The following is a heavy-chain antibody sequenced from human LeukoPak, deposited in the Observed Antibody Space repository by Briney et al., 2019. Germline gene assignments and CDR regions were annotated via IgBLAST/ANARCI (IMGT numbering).Heavy chain of an antibody. CDR2: ISSSSSTI. D-gene: IGHD3-3*01. Sequence: GGSLRLSCAASGFTFSSYRMNWVRQAPRKGLEWVSYISSSSSTIYIAGSVKGRFHISRDNARNSLYLQMNSLRAEDTAVYYCARDPTYYDFWSGSFSYFDYWGQGTLVTVSS. V-gene: IGHV3-48*01. J-gene: IGHJ4*02. CDR1: GFTFSSYR. CDR3: ARDPTYYDFWSGSFSYFDY.